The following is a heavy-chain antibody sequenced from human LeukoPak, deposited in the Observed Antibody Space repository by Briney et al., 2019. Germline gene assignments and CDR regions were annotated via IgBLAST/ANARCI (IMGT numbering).Heavy chain of an antibody. CDR3: ARDERYDSSGYPFDY. Sequence: ASVKVSCKASGYTFTGYFMHWVRQAPGQGREWMGWINPNSGGTNYAQKFQGRVTMTRDTSISTAYMEVSRLRSDDTAVYYCARDERYDSSGYPFDYWGQGTLVTVSS. CDR1: GYTFTGYF. CDR2: INPNSGGT. J-gene: IGHJ4*02. D-gene: IGHD3-22*01. V-gene: IGHV1-2*02.